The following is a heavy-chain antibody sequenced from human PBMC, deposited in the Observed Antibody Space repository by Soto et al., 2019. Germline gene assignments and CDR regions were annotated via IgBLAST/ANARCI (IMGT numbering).Heavy chain of an antibody. Sequence: QLQLQESGSGLVKPSQTLSLTCAVSGGSISSGGYSWSWIRQPPGKGLEWIGYIYHSGSTYYNPSLKSRVTISVDRSKNQFSLKLSSVTAADTALYYCARAHYGDYGYGMDVWGQGTTVTVSS. CDR3: ARAHYGDYGYGMDV. V-gene: IGHV4-30-2*01. CDR1: GGSISSGGYS. J-gene: IGHJ6*02. D-gene: IGHD4-17*01. CDR2: IYHSGST.